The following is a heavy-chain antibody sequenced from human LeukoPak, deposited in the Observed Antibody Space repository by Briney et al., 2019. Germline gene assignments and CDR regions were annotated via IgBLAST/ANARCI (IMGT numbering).Heavy chain of an antibody. J-gene: IGHJ4*02. CDR3: ARGRVTKGNFDY. D-gene: IGHD4-23*01. Sequence: GGSLRLSCAASGFTFSSYSMNWVRQAPGKGLEWVSSISSSSSYIYYADSVKGRFTISRDNAKNSLYLQMNSLRAEDTAVYYCARGRVTKGNFDYWGQGTLVTVSS. CDR2: ISSSSSYI. V-gene: IGHV3-21*01. CDR1: GFTFSSYS.